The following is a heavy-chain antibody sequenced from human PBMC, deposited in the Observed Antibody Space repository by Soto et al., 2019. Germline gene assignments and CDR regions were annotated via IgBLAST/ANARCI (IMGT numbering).Heavy chain of an antibody. V-gene: IGHV1-69*13. J-gene: IGHJ4*02. Sequence: ASVKVSCKASGGTFSSYAISWVRQAPGQGLEWMGGIIPIIGTANYAQKLQGRVTMTADASTSTAYMEMRSLRSDDTAVYYCARDLDGSGSYYTDYWGPGTLVTVSS. CDR3: ARDLDGSGSYYTDY. CDR1: GGTFSSYA. D-gene: IGHD3-10*01. CDR2: IIPIIGTA.